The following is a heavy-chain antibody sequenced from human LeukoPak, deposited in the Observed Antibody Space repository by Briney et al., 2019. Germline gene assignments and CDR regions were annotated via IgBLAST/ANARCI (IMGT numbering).Heavy chain of an antibody. CDR3: ARARSGFWSGYYRRRDYYYMDV. CDR2: IYYSGST. Sequence: SETLSLTCTVSGGSISSHYWSWIRQPPGKGLEWIGYIYYSGSTNYNPSLKSRVTISVDTSKNQFSLKLSSVTAADTAVYYCARARSGFWSGYYRRRDYYYMDVWGKGTTVTVSS. V-gene: IGHV4-59*11. J-gene: IGHJ6*03. D-gene: IGHD3-3*01. CDR1: GGSISSHY.